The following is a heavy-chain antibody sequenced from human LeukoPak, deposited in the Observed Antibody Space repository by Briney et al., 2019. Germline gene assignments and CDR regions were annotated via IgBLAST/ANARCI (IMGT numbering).Heavy chain of an antibody. Sequence: SETLSLTCAVYGGSFSGYYWSWIRQPPGKGLEWIGSIYYSGSTHYNPSVKSRVTISVDTSKSQFSLKLSSVTAADTAVYYCARGRLKAYCGGDCYSGFGYWGQGTLVTVSS. J-gene: IGHJ4*02. V-gene: IGHV4-34*01. D-gene: IGHD2-21*02. CDR1: GGSFSGYY. CDR2: IYYSGST. CDR3: ARGRLKAYCGGDCYSGFGY.